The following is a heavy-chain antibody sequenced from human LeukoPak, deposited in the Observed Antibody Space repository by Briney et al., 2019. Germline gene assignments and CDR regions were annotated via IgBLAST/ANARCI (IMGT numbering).Heavy chain of an antibody. CDR1: GFTFSNAW. Sequence: GGSLRLSCAASGFTFSNAWMSWVRQAPGKGLEWVGRVRSKTNGGTIDYAAPVKGRFTISRDDSKNTLYLQMNSLKTEDTAVYYCTKFDYAAFEYWGQGALVTVSS. V-gene: IGHV3-15*01. J-gene: IGHJ4*02. CDR2: VRSKTNGGTI. D-gene: IGHD4-17*01. CDR3: TKFDYAAFEY.